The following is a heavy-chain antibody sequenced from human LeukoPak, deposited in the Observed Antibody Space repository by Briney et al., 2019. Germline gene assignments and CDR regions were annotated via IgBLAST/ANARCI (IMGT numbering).Heavy chain of an antibody. Sequence: PSQTLSLTCTVSGGSISSGDYYWGWIRQPPGKGLEWIGYIYYSGSTYYNPSLKSRVTISVDTSKNQFSLKLSSVTAADTAVYYCARDYYDSSGYFYYYYGMDVWGQGTTVAVSS. V-gene: IGHV4-30-4*01. D-gene: IGHD3-22*01. CDR1: GGSISSGDYY. J-gene: IGHJ6*02. CDR2: IYYSGST. CDR3: ARDYYDSSGYFYYYYGMDV.